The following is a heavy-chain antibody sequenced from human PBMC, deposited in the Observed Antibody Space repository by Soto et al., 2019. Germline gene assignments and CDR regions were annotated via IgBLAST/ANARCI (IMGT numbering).Heavy chain of an antibody. CDR3: AITDSSSWWLPDY. Sequence: WTVAGGSISSSSYYCGWIRKPPGKGLEWIGSIYYSGSTYYNPSLKSRVTISVDTSKNQFSLKLSSVTAADTAVYYCAITDSSSWWLPDYWGQGTLVTVSS. CDR1: GGSISSSSYY. D-gene: IGHD6-13*01. CDR2: IYYSGST. J-gene: IGHJ4*02. V-gene: IGHV4-39*01.